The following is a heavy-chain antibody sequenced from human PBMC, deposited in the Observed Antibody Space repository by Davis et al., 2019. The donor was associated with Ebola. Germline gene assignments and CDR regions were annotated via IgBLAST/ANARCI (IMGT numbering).Heavy chain of an antibody. D-gene: IGHD2-15*01. J-gene: IGHJ6*02. CDR3: ARDPGCSGGSCLIYYYYGMDV. CDR1: GFTFSSYW. V-gene: IGHV3-7*01. Sequence: PGGSLRLSCAASGFTFSSYWMSWVRQAPGKGLEWVANIKQDGSEKYYVDSVKGRFTISRDNAKNSLYLQMNSLRAEDTAVYYCARDPGCSGGSCLIYYYYGMDVWGQGTTVTVSS. CDR2: IKQDGSEK.